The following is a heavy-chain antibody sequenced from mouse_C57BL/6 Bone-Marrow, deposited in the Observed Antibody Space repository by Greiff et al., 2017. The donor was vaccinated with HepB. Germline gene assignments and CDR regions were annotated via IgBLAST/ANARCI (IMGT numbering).Heavy chain of an antibody. D-gene: IGHD1-1*01. Sequence: EVQLQQSGPELVKPGASVKISCKASGYTFTDYYMNWVKQSHGKSLEWIGDINPNNGGTSYNQKFKGKATLTVDKSSSTAYMELRSLTSEDSAVYYCARSVITTVVANWYFDVWGTGTTVTVSS. CDR2: INPNNGGT. J-gene: IGHJ1*03. CDR1: GYTFTDYY. CDR3: ARSVITTVVANWYFDV. V-gene: IGHV1-26*01.